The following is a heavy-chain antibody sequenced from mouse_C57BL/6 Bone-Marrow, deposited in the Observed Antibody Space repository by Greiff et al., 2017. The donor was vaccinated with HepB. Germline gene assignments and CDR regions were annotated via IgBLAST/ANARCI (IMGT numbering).Heavy chain of an antibody. CDR1: GFTFSSYA. D-gene: IGHD6-1*01. CDR3: ARQFSYAMDY. V-gene: IGHV5-4*03. J-gene: IGHJ4*01. CDR2: ISDGGNYT. Sequence: EVKLMESGGGLVKPGGSLKLSCAASGFTFSSYAMSWVRQTPEKRLEWVATISDGGNYTYYPDNVKGRFTISRDNAKNNLYLQMSHLKSEDTAMYYCARQFSYAMDYWGQGTSVTVSS.